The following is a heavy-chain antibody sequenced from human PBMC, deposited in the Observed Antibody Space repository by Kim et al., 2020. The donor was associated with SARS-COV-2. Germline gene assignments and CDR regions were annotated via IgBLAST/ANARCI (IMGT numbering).Heavy chain of an antibody. D-gene: IGHD6-13*01. V-gene: IGHV3-11*05. CDR3: AKGSAGGTWFDS. Sequence: DSVRGRSTISRDTAKNAVYLYIGSLRAEDTALYYCAKGSAGGTWFDSWGQGILVTVSS. J-gene: IGHJ5*01.